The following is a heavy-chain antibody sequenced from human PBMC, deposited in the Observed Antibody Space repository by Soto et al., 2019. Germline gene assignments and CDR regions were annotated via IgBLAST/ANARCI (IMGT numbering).Heavy chain of an antibody. CDR3: ASGYSYGWSPLDV. Sequence: VKVFCKASGGTFSSYAISWVRQAPGQGLEWMGGIIPIFGTANYAQKFQGRVTITSDESTSTAYMELSSLRSEDTAVYYCASGYSYGWSPLDVWGQGTTVTVSS. CDR1: GGTFSSYA. J-gene: IGHJ6*02. CDR2: IIPIFGTA. D-gene: IGHD5-18*01. V-gene: IGHV1-69*01.